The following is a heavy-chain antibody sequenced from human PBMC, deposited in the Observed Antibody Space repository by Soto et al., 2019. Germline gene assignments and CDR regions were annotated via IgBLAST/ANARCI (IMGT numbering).Heavy chain of an antibody. CDR1: GGSFSGYY. V-gene: IGHV4-34*11. Sequence: SETLSLTCAVYGGSFSGYYWSLIRQPPGKGLEWIGYIHDSGITDYNPSLKSRATISIDTFRNQISLNLHSVTAADTAVYYCAREYAFSSDYWGQGTVVTVSS. D-gene: IGHD2-2*01. CDR3: AREYAFSSDY. CDR2: IHDSGIT. J-gene: IGHJ4*02.